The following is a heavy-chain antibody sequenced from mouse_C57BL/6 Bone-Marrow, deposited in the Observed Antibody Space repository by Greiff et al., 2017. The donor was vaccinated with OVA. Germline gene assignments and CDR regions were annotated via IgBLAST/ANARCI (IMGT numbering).Heavy chain of an antibody. CDR1: GYSITSGYD. CDR3: ARAHYGSSYNYAMDY. CDR2: ISYSGST. D-gene: IGHD1-1*01. Sequence: EVKLVESGPGMVKPSQSLSLTCTVTGYSITSGYDWHWIRHFPGNKLEWMGYISYSGSTNYNPSLKSRISITHDTSKNHFFLKLNSVTTEDTATYYCARAHYGSSYNYAMDYWGQGTSVTVSS. V-gene: IGHV3-1*01. J-gene: IGHJ4*01.